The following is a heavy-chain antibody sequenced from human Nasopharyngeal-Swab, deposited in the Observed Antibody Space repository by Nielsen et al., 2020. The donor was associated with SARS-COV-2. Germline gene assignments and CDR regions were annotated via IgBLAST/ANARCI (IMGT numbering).Heavy chain of an antibody. D-gene: IGHD2-15*01. V-gene: IGHV1-2*02. Sequence: ASVKVSCKTSGYTFTDYYIHWLRQVPGQGLEWVGCINPDSGDTQYAQKFQGRVTVTSDRSRSTAYIDLSRLRPDDTGVYYCARRGSPRIVDALDIWGQGTMVTVSS. J-gene: IGHJ3*02. CDR1: GYTFTDYY. CDR3: ARRGSPRIVDALDI. CDR2: INPDSGDT.